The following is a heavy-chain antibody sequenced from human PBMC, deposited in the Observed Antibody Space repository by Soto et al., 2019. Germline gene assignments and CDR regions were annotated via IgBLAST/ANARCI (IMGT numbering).Heavy chain of an antibody. V-gene: IGHV3-74*01. CDR3: ARDDSSGYYRNWFDP. J-gene: IGHJ5*02. CDR2: INSDGSST. CDR1: GFPFSDYS. D-gene: IGHD3-22*01. Sequence: SLILSYATSGFPFSDYSSHWVRQAPGKGLVWVSRINSDGSSTSYADSVKGRFTISRDNAKNTLYLQMNSLRAEDTAVYYCARDDSSGYYRNWFDPWGQGT.